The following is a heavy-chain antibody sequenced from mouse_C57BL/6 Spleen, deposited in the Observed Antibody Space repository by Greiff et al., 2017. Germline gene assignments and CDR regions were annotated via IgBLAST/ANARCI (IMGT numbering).Heavy chain of an antibody. J-gene: IGHJ2*01. V-gene: IGHV1-42*01. CDR1: GYSFTGYY. CDR3: ARIYLDY. CDR2: INPSTGGT. Sequence: VQLQQSGPELVKPGASVKISCKASGYSFTGYYMNWVKQSPEKSLEWIGEINPSTGGTTYNQKFKAKATLTVDKSSSTAYMQLKSLTSEDSAVYYGARIYLDYWGQGTTLTVSS.